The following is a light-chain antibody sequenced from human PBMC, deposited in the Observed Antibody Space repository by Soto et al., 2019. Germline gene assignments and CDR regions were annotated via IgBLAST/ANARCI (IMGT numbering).Light chain of an antibody. J-gene: IGLJ1*01. Sequence: QSALTQPASVSGSPGQSIAISCTGTSSDICGYNYVSWYQQHPGKAPKLMIYDVSSRPSGVSNRFSGSKSGNTASLTISRLQAGDEADYYCSSYTSSTTEVFGTGTKVTVL. CDR3: SSYTSSTTEV. V-gene: IGLV2-14*03. CDR2: DVS. CDR1: SSDICGYNY.